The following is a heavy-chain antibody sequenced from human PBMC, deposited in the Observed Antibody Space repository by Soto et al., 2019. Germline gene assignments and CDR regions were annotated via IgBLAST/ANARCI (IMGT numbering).Heavy chain of an antibody. CDR2: INTDGSST. CDR3: AKRGVDTFGLSY. V-gene: IGHV3-74*01. J-gene: IGHJ4*02. CDR1: GFTFSSCW. Sequence: EVQLVESGGGLVQAGGSLRLSCAVSGFTFSSCWMHWVRQAPGEGLVWVSGINTDGSSTSYADSVKGRFTISRDNAKNTLYLQMNSLRVEDTAMYYCAKRGVDTFGLSYWGQGTLVTVSS. D-gene: IGHD3-10*01.